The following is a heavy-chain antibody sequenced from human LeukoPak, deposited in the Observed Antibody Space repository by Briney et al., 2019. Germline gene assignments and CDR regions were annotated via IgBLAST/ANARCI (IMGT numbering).Heavy chain of an antibody. Sequence: ASVKVSCKASGYTFTSYAMHWVRQAPGQRLEWMGWINAGNGNTKYSQKFQGRVTITRDTSASTAYMELSSLRSDDTAVYYCARGGFLEGYFDYWGQGTLVTVSS. V-gene: IGHV1-3*01. CDR3: ARGGFLEGYFDY. J-gene: IGHJ4*02. CDR1: GYTFTSYA. CDR2: INAGNGNT. D-gene: IGHD3-3*01.